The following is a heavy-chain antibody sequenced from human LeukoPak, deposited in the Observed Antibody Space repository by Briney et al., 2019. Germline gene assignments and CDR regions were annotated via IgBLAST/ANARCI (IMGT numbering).Heavy chain of an antibody. CDR3: ARRALGPIGAFDH. Sequence: GGSLRLTCAVYGFTFRDHYMAWIRKAPGQGLEWIAYIGTRGRPLYFADSVKGRFTVSRDDGQNSLFLQMESLTVEDTAMYYCARRALGPIGAFDHWGQGALVTVSS. CDR2: IGTRGRPL. V-gene: IGHV3-11*01. D-gene: IGHD5-12*01. J-gene: IGHJ4*02. CDR1: GFTFRDHY.